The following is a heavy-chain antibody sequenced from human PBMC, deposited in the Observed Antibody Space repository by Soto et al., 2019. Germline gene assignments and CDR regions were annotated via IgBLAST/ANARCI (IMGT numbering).Heavy chain of an antibody. CDR3: AKSMSSGPVGWFDP. CDR2: ISGSGGST. D-gene: IGHD6-19*01. V-gene: IGHV3-23*01. Sequence: SGGSLRLSCAASGFTFSSYAMSWVRQAPGKGLEWVSAISGSGGSTYYADSVKGRFTISRDNSKNTLYLQMNSLRAEDTAVYYCAKSMSSGPVGWFDPWGQGTLVTVSS. J-gene: IGHJ5*02. CDR1: GFTFSSYA.